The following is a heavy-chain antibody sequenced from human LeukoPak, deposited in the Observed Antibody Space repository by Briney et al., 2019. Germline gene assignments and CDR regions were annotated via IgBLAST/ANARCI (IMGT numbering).Heavy chain of an antibody. CDR2: ISSSGST. Sequence: PSQTLSLTCTVSGDSISSGDYYWSWIRQPAGKGLEWIGRISSSGSTNYNPSLKSRVTISVDTSKNQFSLKLTSVTAADTAVYYCASDSGGRRDAFNIWGQGTMVTVSS. D-gene: IGHD2-8*02. J-gene: IGHJ3*02. CDR3: ASDSGGRRDAFNI. CDR1: GDSISSGDYY. V-gene: IGHV4-61*02.